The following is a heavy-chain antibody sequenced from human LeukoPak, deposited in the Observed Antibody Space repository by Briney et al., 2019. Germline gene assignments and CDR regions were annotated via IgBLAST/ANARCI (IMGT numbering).Heavy chain of an antibody. V-gene: IGHV3-33*01. CDR1: GFTFSSYG. D-gene: IGHD5-12*01. Sequence: GGSLRLSCAASGFTFSSYGMHWVRQAPGKGLEWAAVIWYDGSNKYYADSVKGRFTISRDNSKNTLYLQMNSLRAEDTAVYYCARDYESSGYDLGNYWGQGTLVTVSS. CDR2: IWYDGSNK. CDR3: ARDYESSGYDLGNY. J-gene: IGHJ4*02.